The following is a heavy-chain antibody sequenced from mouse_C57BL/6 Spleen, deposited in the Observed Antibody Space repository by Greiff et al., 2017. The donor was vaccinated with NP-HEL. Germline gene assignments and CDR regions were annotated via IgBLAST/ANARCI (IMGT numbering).Heavy chain of an antibody. J-gene: IGHJ3*01. D-gene: IGHD2-1*01. CDR2: ISDGGSYT. CDR1: GFTFSSYA. Sequence: VQLKESGGGLVKPGGSLKLSCAASGFTFSSYAMSWVRQTPEKRLEWVATISDGGSYTYYPDNVKGRFTISRDNAKNNLYLQMSHLKSEDTAMYYCAREAIYYGNFTFAWFAYWGQGTLVTVSA. CDR3: AREAIYYGNFTFAWFAY. V-gene: IGHV5-4*01.